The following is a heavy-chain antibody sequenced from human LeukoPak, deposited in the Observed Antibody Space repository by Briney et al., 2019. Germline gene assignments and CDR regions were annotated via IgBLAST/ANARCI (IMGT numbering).Heavy chain of an antibody. D-gene: IGHD3-22*01. Sequence: KAGGSLRLSCAASGFTFSSYGMHWVRQAPGKGLEWVSSISSSSSYIYYADSVRGRFTISRDNAKNSLYLQMNSLRAEDTAVYYCARGQGDSSGYCLDYWGQGTLVTVSS. CDR3: ARGQGDSSGYCLDY. V-gene: IGHV3-21*01. J-gene: IGHJ4*02. CDR2: ISSSSSYI. CDR1: GFTFSSYG.